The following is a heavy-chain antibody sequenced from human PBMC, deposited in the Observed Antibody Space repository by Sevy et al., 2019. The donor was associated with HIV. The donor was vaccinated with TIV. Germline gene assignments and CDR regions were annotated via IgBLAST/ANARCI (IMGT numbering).Heavy chain of an antibody. CDR2: INHSGST. CDR3: ARGNIIAVAGNWFDP. V-gene: IGHV4-34*01. CDR1: GGSFSGYY. D-gene: IGHD6-19*01. J-gene: IGHJ5*02. Sequence: SETLSLTCAVYGGSFSGYYWSWIRQPPGKGLEWIGEINHSGSTNYNPSLKSRVTISVDTSKNQFSLKLSSVTAADTAVYDSARGNIIAVAGNWFDPWGQGTLVTVSS.